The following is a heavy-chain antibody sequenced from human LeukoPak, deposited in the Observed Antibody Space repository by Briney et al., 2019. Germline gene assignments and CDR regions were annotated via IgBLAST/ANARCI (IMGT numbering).Heavy chain of an antibody. CDR1: GFTFSSYG. D-gene: IGHD2-21*01. V-gene: IGHV3-30*18. Sequence: GGSLRLSCAASGFTFSSYGMHWVRQAPGKGLEWVAVISYDGSNKYYADSVKGRFTISRDNSKNTLYLQMSSLRAEDTAVYYCAKTYDSNGADNNWFDPWGQGTLVTVSS. CDR3: AKTYDSNGADNNWFDP. J-gene: IGHJ5*02. CDR2: ISYDGSNK.